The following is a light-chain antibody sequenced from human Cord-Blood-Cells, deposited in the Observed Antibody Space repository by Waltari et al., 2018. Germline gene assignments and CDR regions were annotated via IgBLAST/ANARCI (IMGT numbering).Light chain of an antibody. J-gene: IGKJ4*01. V-gene: IGKV1-5*01. CDR3: HQYNSYCF. CDR1: QSIRRS. CDR2: HAS. Sequence: DIQITQSPSTLSASVGDRVTITCRHSQSIRRSLAWYQQKPGKAPNLLLYHASSLESGVPVRFSGSGSGTEFTLTSRSLQPDDFATYHRHQYNSYCFFGGGTKVEI.